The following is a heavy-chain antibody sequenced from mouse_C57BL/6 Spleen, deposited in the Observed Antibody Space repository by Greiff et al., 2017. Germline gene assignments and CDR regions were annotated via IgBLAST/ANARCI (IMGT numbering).Heavy chain of an antibody. J-gene: IGHJ3*01. CDR3: AIHYDYDVGFAY. Sequence: QVQLQQSGAELVKPGASVKMSCKASGYTFTSYWITWVKQRPGQGLEWIGDIYPGSGSTNYNEKFKSKATLTVDTSSSTAYMQLSSLTSEDSAVYYCAIHYDYDVGFAYWGQGTLGTVSA. CDR1: GYTFTSYW. CDR2: IYPGSGST. V-gene: IGHV1-55*01. D-gene: IGHD2-4*01.